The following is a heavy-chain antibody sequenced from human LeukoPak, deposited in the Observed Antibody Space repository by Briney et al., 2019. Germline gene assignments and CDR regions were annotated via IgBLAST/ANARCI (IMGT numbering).Heavy chain of an antibody. CDR1: GYTLTELS. V-gene: IGHV1-24*01. D-gene: IGHD3-22*01. J-gene: IGHJ4*02. CDR2: FDPEDGET. CDR3: AGGRRIVVLRTTPFFDY. Sequence: ASVKVSCKVSGYTLTELSMHWVRQAPGKGLEWMGGFDPEDGETIYAQKFQGRVTMTEDTSTDTAYMELSSLRAEDTAVYYCAGGRRIVVLRTTPFFDYWGQGSLVTVSS.